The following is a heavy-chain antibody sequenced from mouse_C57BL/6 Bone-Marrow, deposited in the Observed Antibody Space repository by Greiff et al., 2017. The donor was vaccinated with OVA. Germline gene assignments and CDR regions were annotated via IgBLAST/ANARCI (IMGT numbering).Heavy chain of an antibody. D-gene: IGHD2-1*01. CDR3: ARGLRWSPAWVAY. CDR1: GYTFTDYY. CDR2: IDPADGET. Sequence: DVQLQEPGAELVKPGASVKLSCTASGYTFTDYYMHWVKQRPEQGLEWIGRIDPADGETNYAPKFQGKATLTVDTSSHPAYLQLSSLTSEVTSVDYGARGLRWSPAWVAYWGQGTLVTVSA. J-gene: IGHJ3*01. V-gene: IGHV14-2*01.